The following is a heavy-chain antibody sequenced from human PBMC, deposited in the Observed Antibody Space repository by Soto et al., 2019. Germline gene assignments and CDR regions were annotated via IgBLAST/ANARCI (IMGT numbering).Heavy chain of an antibody. Sequence: ASVKVSCKASGYTLTSYDMNWVRQATGQGLEWMGWMNPNSGNTGYAQKFQGRVTMTRNTSISTAYMELSSLRSEDTAVYYCAVRSYDFWSGYLENFDYWGQGTLVTVSS. CDR1: GYTLTSYD. D-gene: IGHD3-3*01. V-gene: IGHV1-8*01. CDR2: MNPNSGNT. J-gene: IGHJ4*02. CDR3: AVRSYDFWSGYLENFDY.